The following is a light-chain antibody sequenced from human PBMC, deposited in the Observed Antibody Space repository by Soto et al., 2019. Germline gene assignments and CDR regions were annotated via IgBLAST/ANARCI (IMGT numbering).Light chain of an antibody. CDR1: SSDVGGYKY. CDR2: EVS. Sequence: QSALTQPASVSGSPGQSITISCTGTSSDVGGYKYVSWYQQHPDKAPKLIIFEVSNRPSGISSRFSGSKSGNTASLTISGLQTEDEADYYCSSFSSITREVFGGGTKLTVL. V-gene: IGLV2-14*01. J-gene: IGLJ2*01. CDR3: SSFSSITREV.